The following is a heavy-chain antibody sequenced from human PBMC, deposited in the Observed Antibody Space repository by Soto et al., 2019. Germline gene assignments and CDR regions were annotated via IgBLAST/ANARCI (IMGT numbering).Heavy chain of an antibody. Sequence: GASVKVSCKTSGYTFSNYGITWVRQAPGQPLEWLGWISLYSDGTNYAQKFEGRVSMTTDTSTTTAYMELRSLRSDDTAVYYCARVVPGAEAWFGPWGQGTLVTVSS. CDR1: GYTFSNYG. CDR3: ARVVPGAEAWFGP. CDR2: ISLYSDGT. D-gene: IGHD2-2*01. V-gene: IGHV1-18*01. J-gene: IGHJ5*02.